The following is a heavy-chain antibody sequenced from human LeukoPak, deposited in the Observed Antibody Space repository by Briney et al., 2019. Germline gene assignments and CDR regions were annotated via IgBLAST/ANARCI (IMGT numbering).Heavy chain of an antibody. CDR1: GFTFSSHG. CDR2: ISGSGVIT. Sequence: GGSLRLSCAASGFTFSSHGMNWVRQAPGKGLEWVSGISGSGVITYYADSVKGRFTISRDNSKNTLDLQMNSLRAEDTAVYYCAKAPVTTCSGAYCYPFDYWGQGTLVTVSS. V-gene: IGHV3-23*01. J-gene: IGHJ4*02. D-gene: IGHD2-21*01. CDR3: AKAPVTTCSGAYCYPFDY.